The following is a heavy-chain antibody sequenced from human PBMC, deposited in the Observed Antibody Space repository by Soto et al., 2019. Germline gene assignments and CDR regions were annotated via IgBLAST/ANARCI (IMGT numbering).Heavy chain of an antibody. V-gene: IGHV1-18*01. CDR1: GYTFTSYG. D-gene: IGHD2-15*01. CDR3: AREGYCSGGSCQIYYYYGMDV. Sequence: QVKLVQSGAEVKKPGASVKVSCKASGYTFTSYGISWVRQAPGQGLEWMGWISAYNGNKNYAQKLQGRVTMTTDTSTSTAYMELRSLRSDDTAVYYCAREGYCSGGSCQIYYYYGMDVWGQGTTVTVSS. J-gene: IGHJ6*02. CDR2: ISAYNGNK.